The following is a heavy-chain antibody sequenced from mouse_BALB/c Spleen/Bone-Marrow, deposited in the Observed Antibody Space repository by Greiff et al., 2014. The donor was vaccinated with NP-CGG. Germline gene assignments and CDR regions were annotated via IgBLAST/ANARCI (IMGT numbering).Heavy chain of an antibody. Sequence: SGAELVRPGASVTLSCKASGYTFTDYEMHWVKQTPVHGLEWIGAIDPETGGTAYNQKFKGKATLTADKSSSTAYMENRSRTSEDSAVYYCTRSESRPFAYWGQGTLVTVSA. CDR2: IDPETGGT. D-gene: IGHD1-1*01. J-gene: IGHJ3*01. V-gene: IGHV1-15*01. CDR1: GYTFTDYE. CDR3: TRSESRPFAY.